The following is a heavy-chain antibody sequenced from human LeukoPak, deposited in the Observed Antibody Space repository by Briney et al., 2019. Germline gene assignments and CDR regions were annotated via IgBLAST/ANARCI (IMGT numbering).Heavy chain of an antibody. CDR3: ARDPLFDYDSSGYYRFDF. CDR2: IYYSRST. V-gene: IGHV4-34*01. CDR1: GGSFSGYY. D-gene: IGHD3-22*01. J-gene: IGHJ4*02. Sequence: SETLSLTCAVYGGSFSGYYWSWIRQPPGKGLEWIGSIYYSRSTYYNPSLKSRVTISVDTSKNQFSLKLSSVTAADTAVYYCARDPLFDYDSSGYYRFDFWGQGTLVTVSS.